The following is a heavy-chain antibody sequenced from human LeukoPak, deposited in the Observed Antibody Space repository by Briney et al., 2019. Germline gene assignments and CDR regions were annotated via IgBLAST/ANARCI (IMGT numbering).Heavy chain of an antibody. Sequence: PGGSLRLSCAASGFALSSYAMSWVRQAPGKGLEWVSAISGSGGSTYYADSVKGRFTISRDNSKNTLYLQMNSLRAEDTAVYYCAKDILRLRYFDWLSNDAFDIWGQGTMVTVSS. CDR3: AKDILRLRYFDWLSNDAFDI. CDR1: GFALSSYA. CDR2: ISGSGGST. J-gene: IGHJ3*02. D-gene: IGHD3-9*01. V-gene: IGHV3-23*01.